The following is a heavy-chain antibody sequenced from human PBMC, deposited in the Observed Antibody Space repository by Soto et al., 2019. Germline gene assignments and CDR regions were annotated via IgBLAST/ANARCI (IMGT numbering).Heavy chain of an antibody. CDR2: IHNSGST. J-gene: IGHJ3*02. D-gene: IGHD3-10*01. V-gene: IGHV4-30-4*01. CDR3: ARGEVRGPFDI. CDR1: GCSMNSHDYY. Sequence: LSFTSTLSGCSMNSHDYYWSWIRQPPGKGLEWIGYIHNSGSTYYNPSLKSRLTISSDTSKNQFSLRLNSVTAADTALYYCARGEVRGPFDIWGQGTMVTVSS.